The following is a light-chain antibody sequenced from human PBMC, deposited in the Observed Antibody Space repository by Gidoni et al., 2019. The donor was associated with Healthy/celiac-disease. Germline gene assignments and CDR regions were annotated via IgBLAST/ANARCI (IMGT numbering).Light chain of an antibody. Sequence: QSVLTQPPSVSAAPGQKVTISCSGSSSNIENNYVSWYQQLPGTTPKLLIFDNNNRPSGIPARFSGSKSGTSATLAITGLQTGDEAEYFCGTWDNSLSGVVFGGGTKVTVL. CDR1: SSNIENNY. V-gene: IGLV1-51*01. CDR2: DNN. J-gene: IGLJ2*01. CDR3: GTWDNSLSGVV.